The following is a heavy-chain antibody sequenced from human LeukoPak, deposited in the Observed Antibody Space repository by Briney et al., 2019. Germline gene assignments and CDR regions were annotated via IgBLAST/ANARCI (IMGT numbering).Heavy chain of an antibody. D-gene: IGHD4-11*01. CDR1: GFTFSTYG. CDR2: VRYDGSKK. Sequence: PGGSLRLSCAASGFTFSTYGMHWVRQAPGKGLEWVAFVRYDGSKKYYTHSVKGRFTISRDNSKNTLYLQMNSLRAEDTAVYYCAKGGDYSNYYFDYWGQGTLVTVSS. V-gene: IGHV3-30*02. J-gene: IGHJ4*02. CDR3: AKGGDYSNYYFDY.